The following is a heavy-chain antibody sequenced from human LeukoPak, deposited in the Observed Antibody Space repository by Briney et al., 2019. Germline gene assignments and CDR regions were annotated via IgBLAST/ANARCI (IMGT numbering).Heavy chain of an antibody. D-gene: IGHD4-17*01. V-gene: IGHV3-53*01. Sequence: GGSLRLSCAASGLTGSHNYVSWVRQAPGKGLEWVSAIHTSGDTCYADSVKGRFTISRDASKNTLYLQINSLRVEDTAVYYCIVFGDSNHWGQGTLVTASS. CDR3: IVFGDSNH. CDR1: GLTGSHNY. CDR2: IHTSGDT. J-gene: IGHJ5*02.